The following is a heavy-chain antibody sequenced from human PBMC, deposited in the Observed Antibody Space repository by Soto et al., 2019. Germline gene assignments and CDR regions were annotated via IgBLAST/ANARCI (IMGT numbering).Heavy chain of an antibody. J-gene: IGHJ4*02. CDR2: IYHSGST. CDR1: GGSVSSGGYS. D-gene: IGHD2-2*01. V-gene: IGHV4-30-2*01. Sequence: PSETLSLTCAVSGGSVSSGGYSWSWIRQPPGKGLEWIGYIYHSGSTYYNPSLKSRVTISVDRSKNQFSLKLSSVTAEDPAVYYCARVPDYWGQGTLVPVSS. CDR3: ARVPDY.